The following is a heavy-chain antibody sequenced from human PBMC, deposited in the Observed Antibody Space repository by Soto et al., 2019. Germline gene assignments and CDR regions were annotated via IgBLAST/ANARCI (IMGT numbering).Heavy chain of an antibody. J-gene: IGHJ3*02. Sequence: GGSLRLSCAASGFTFSSYWMSWVRQAPGKGLEWVANIKQDGSEKYYVDSVKGRFTISRDNAKNSLYLQRNSLRAEDMAVYYCARLYKGVWELLFFAFDIWGQGTKVTVSS. CDR3: ARLYKGVWELLFFAFDI. D-gene: IGHD1-26*01. CDR2: IKQDGSEK. V-gene: IGHV3-7*01. CDR1: GFTFSSYW.